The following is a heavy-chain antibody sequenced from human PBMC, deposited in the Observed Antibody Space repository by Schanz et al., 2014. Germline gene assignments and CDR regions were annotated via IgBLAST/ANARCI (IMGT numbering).Heavy chain of an antibody. CDR3: VRAPHYGSWRPLDY. J-gene: IGHJ4*02. CDR1: GYTFTRSG. Sequence: QVQLVQSGAEVKTPGASVKVSCKASGYTFTRSGISWVRQAPGQGLEWMGIINPTGGSTTYAEKFLGRVTMTSDTSTSFVYMEMSRLRSEDTAVYYCVRAPHYGSWRPLDYWGQGTLVTVSS. CDR2: INPTGGST. V-gene: IGHV1-46*03. D-gene: IGHD3-10*01.